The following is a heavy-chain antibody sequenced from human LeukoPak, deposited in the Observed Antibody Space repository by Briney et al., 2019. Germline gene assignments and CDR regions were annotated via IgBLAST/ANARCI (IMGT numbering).Heavy chain of an antibody. CDR2: INHSGST. J-gene: IGHJ4*02. Sequence: SETLSLTCAVYGGSFSGYYWSWIRQPPGKGLEWTGEINHSGSTNYNPSLKSRVTISVDTSKNQFSLKLSSVTAADTAVYYCAYYDFWSGYSGDWGQGTLVTVSS. V-gene: IGHV4-34*01. D-gene: IGHD3-3*01. CDR1: GGSFSGYY. CDR3: AYYDFWSGYSGD.